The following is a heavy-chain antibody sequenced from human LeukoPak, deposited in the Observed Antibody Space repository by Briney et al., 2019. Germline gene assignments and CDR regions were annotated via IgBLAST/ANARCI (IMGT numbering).Heavy chain of an antibody. CDR1: GFTFSSYG. CDR3: AKGPSQGATWLGDY. J-gene: IGHJ4*02. CDR2: IRHDESVR. D-gene: IGHD6-19*01. V-gene: IGHV3-30*02. Sequence: RGSLRLSCAAPGFTFSSYGMHWVRQAPGKGLEWVAFIRHDESVRYYADSVKGRFTISRDNSKNTLSLQMNSLRPEDTAVYYCAKGPSQGATWLGDYWGQGILVTVSS.